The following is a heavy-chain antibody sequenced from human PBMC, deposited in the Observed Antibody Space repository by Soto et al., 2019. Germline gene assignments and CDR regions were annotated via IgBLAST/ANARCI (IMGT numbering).Heavy chain of an antibody. D-gene: IGHD4-17*01. CDR1: GGSFSGYY. V-gene: IGHV4-34*01. CDR3: ARGTGTVTAKYILS. J-gene: IGHJ4*02. Sequence: PTETLSLTFAVYGGSFSGYYWTWIRQPPGTGLEWIGEINHSGSTNYNPSLKSRVTISVDTSKNQFSLKLTSVTAADTAVYYCARGTGTVTAKYILSWGQGTLVTVSS. CDR2: INHSGST.